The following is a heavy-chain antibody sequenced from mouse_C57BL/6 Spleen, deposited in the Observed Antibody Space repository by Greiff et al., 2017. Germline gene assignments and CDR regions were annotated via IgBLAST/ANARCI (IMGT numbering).Heavy chain of an antibody. CDR2: IRNKANGYTT. Sequence: EVKLVESGGGLVQPGGFLSLSCAASGFTFTDYYMSWVRQPPGKALEWLGFIRNKANGYTTEYSASVKGRFTISRDNSQSILYLQMNALRAEDSATYYCGRSDYYGSSAWFAYWGQGTLVTVSA. V-gene: IGHV7-3*01. D-gene: IGHD1-1*01. CDR1: GFTFTDYY. CDR3: GRSDYYGSSAWFAY. J-gene: IGHJ3*01.